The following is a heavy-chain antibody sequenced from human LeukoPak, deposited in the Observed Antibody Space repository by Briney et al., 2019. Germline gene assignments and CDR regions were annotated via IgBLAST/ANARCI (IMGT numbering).Heavy chain of an antibody. J-gene: IGHJ4*02. D-gene: IGHD3-16*01. CDR1: GFTFSSYS. V-gene: IGHV3-21*01. Sequence: KPGGSLRLSCAASGFTFSSYSMNWVRQAPGKGLEWVSSISSSSSYIYYADSVKGRFTISRDNSKNTLYLQMNSLRAEDTAVYYCARVSATSGGVDYWGQGTLVTVSS. CDR3: ARVSATSGGVDY. CDR2: ISSSSSYI.